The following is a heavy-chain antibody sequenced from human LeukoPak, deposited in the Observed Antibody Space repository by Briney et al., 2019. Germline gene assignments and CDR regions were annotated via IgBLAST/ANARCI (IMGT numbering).Heavy chain of an antibody. J-gene: IGHJ5*02. CDR2: IYPDDSDT. V-gene: IGHV5-51*01. Sequence: GESLKISCKGSGYSFTNYWIGWVRQMPGKGLEWMGIIYPDDSDTRYSPSFQGQVTTSADKSISTAYLQWSSLKASDTAMYYCARHLGRITAAAPRWFDPWGQGTLVTVSS. D-gene: IGHD6-13*01. CDR3: ARHLGRITAAAPRWFDP. CDR1: GYSFTNYW.